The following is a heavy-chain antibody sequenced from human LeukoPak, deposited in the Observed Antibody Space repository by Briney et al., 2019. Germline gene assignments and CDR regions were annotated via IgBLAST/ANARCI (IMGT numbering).Heavy chain of an antibody. D-gene: IGHD6-13*01. CDR2: INPSGGST. CDR3: TKTGGSSWYDY. J-gene: IGHJ4*02. Sequence: ASVKVSCKASGYTFTSHGISWVRQAPGQGLEWMGIINPSGGSTSYAQKFQGRVTMTRDTSTSTVYMELSSLRSEDTAVYYCTKTGGSSWYDYWGQGTLVTVSS. CDR1: GYTFTSHG. V-gene: IGHV1-46*03.